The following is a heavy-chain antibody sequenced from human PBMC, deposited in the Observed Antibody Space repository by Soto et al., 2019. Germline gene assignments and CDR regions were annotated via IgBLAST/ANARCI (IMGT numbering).Heavy chain of an antibody. D-gene: IGHD4-17*01. J-gene: IGHJ6*02. CDR2: MYYSGRT. CDR3: ARHGNTVTTGYYYGMDV. V-gene: IGHV4-39*01. CDR1: GASISSSNYY. Sequence: ETLSLTCTVSGASISSSNYYWGWIRQPPGRGLEWIGTMYYSGRTYYNPSLKSRVTTSVDTSKNQFSLKLSAVTATDTAVYYCARHGNTVTTGYYYGMDVWGQGTTVTVSS.